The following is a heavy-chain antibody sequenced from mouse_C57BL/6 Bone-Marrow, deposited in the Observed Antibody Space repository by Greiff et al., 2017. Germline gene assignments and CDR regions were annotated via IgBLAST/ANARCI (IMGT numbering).Heavy chain of an antibody. D-gene: IGHD2-5*01. CDR3: ARYYYSNGYFDY. CDR2: INPSNGGT. J-gene: IGHJ2*01. V-gene: IGHV1-53*01. CDR1: GYTFTSYW. Sequence: QVQLQQPGTELVKPGASVKLSCKASGYTFTSYWMHWVKQRPGQGLEWIGNINPSNGGTNYNEKFKSKATLTVDKSSSTDYMQLSSLTSEDSAVYDCARYYYSNGYFDYWGQGTTLTVSS.